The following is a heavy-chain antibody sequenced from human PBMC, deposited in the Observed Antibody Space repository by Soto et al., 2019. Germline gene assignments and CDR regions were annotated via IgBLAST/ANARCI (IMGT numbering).Heavy chain of an antibody. CDR2: IWHDGSNQ. J-gene: IGHJ4*02. CDR3: ARERGQIDY. Sequence: QVQLVESGGGVVQPGRSLRLSCAASGFTFSSYGMQWVRQAPGKGLEWVAVIWHDGSNQYYADSVKGRFTISRDNSNNTLYLQLNSLRAEDTAVYYYARERGQIDYWGQGTLVTVSS. CDR1: GFTFSSYG. V-gene: IGHV3-33*01.